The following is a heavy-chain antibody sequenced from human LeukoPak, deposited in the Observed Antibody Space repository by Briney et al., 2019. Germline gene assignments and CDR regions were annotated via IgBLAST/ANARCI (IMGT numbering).Heavy chain of an antibody. CDR2: ISGSGGST. CDR3: AKQQWLVRGAFDY. CDR1: GFTFSSYA. J-gene: IGHJ4*02. V-gene: IGHV3-23*01. Sequence: PGGSLRLSXAASGFTFSSYAMSWVRQAPGKGLEWVSAISGSGGSTYYADSVKGRFTISRDNSKNTLYLQMNSLRAEDTAVYYCAKQQWLVRGAFDYWGQGTLVTVSS. D-gene: IGHD6-19*01.